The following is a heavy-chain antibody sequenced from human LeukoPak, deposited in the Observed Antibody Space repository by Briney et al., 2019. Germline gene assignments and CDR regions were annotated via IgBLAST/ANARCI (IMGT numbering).Heavy chain of an antibody. D-gene: IGHD6-13*01. CDR1: GGSFSGYY. Sequence: SETLSLTCAVYGGSFSGYYWSWIRQPPGEGLEWIGEIVHSGNTNYNPSLKSRVTISVDTSKNQFSLKLSSVTAADTAVYYCARGDAIAAAAASAFDIWGQGTMVTVSS. V-gene: IGHV4-34*01. CDR2: IVHSGNT. J-gene: IGHJ3*02. CDR3: ARGDAIAAAAASAFDI.